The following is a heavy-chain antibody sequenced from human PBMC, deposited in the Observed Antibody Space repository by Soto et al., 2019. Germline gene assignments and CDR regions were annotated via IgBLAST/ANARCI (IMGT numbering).Heavy chain of an antibody. J-gene: IGHJ4*02. Sequence: GESLKISCKGSGYSFTSYWIGWVRQMPGKGLEWMGIIYPGDSDTRYSPSFQGQVTISADKSISTAYLQWSSLKASDTAMYYCARHTVQDELLGYCSGGSCHFDYWGQGTLVTVSS. CDR3: ARHTVQDELLGYCSGGSCHFDY. V-gene: IGHV5-51*01. CDR2: IYPGDSDT. CDR1: GYSFTSYW. D-gene: IGHD2-15*01.